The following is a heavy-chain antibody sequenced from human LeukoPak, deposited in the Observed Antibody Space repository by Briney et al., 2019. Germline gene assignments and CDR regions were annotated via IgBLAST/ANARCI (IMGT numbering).Heavy chain of an antibody. J-gene: IGHJ5*02. CDR1: GGSISSYY. CDR3: ARGVRGVVVVPAARIRFDP. V-gene: IGHV4-59*12. Sequence: PSETLSLTCTVSGGSISSYYWSWIRQPPGKGLEWIGYIYYSGSTNYNPSLKSRVTISVDTSKNQFSLKLSSVTAADTAVYYCARGVRGVVVVPAARIRFDPWGQGTLVTVSS. CDR2: IYYSGST. D-gene: IGHD2-2*01.